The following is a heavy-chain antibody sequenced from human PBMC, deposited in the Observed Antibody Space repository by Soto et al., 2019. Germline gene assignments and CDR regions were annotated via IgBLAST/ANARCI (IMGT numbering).Heavy chain of an antibody. J-gene: IGHJ4*02. CDR1: CGPFSGYY. Sequence: PSETLSLTCAVYCGPFSGYYWSWIRQPPGKGLEWIGEINHSGSTNYNPSLKSRVTMSVDTSKNQFSLKLSSVTAADTAVYYCARGPPHVWGQGTLVTVSS. CDR2: INHSGST. CDR3: ARGPPHV. D-gene: IGHD3-16*01. V-gene: IGHV4-34*01.